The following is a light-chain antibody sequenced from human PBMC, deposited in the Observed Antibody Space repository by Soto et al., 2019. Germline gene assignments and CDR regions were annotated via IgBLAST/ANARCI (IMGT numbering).Light chain of an antibody. CDR3: SSYTGSSTVV. J-gene: IGLJ2*01. Sequence: QSALTQPASVSGSPGQSIAISCTGSSSDIGDYNYVSWYQQHPGKAPKLMIYDVSNRPSGVSKRFSGSMSGNTASLTISGLQPEDEADYYCSSYTGSSTVVFGGGTKLTVL. V-gene: IGLV2-14*01. CDR2: DVS. CDR1: SSDIGDYNY.